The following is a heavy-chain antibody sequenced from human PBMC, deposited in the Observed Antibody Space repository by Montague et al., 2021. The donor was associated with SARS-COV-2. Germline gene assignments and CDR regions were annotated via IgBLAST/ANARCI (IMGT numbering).Heavy chain of an antibody. CDR2: IYYSGST. CDR1: GGSISSSSYY. J-gene: IGHJ3*02. D-gene: IGHD3-22*01. V-gene: IGHV4-39*01. Sequence: SETVSLTCTVSGGSISSSSYYWGWIRQPPGKGLEWIGSIYYSGSTYYNPSLKSRVTISVATSKNQFSLKLISVTAADTAVYYCARFPTSYYYDSKAAPATPDAFDIWGQGTMVTVSS. CDR3: ARFPTSYYYDSKAAPATPDAFDI.